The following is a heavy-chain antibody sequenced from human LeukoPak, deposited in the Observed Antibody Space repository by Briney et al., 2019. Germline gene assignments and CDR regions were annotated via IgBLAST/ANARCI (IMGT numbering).Heavy chain of an antibody. D-gene: IGHD6-25*01. Sequence: RGSLRLSCAASGFAFNNYVMTWVRQAPGKGLDWFSAISGSGDSTYYADSVKGRFTISRDSSKSTMYLQMTSLTAEDTAVYYCAKGSGTSRPYYLDYWGRGTLVTVPS. CDR3: AKGSGTSRPYYLDY. CDR2: ISGSGDST. CDR1: GFAFNNYV. J-gene: IGHJ4*02. V-gene: IGHV3-23*01.